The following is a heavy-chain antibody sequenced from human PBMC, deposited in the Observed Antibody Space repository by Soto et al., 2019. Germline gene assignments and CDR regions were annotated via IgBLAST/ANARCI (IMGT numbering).Heavy chain of an antibody. V-gene: IGHV4-59*01. D-gene: IGHD4-17*01. Sequence: SETLSLTCTVSGVSIISYYWSWILQPPGKGLEWIGYIYYSGSTNYNPSLKSRVTISVDTSKNQFSLKLSSVTAADTAVYYCARATFYGETSGAFDIWGKGTMVTV. CDR2: IYYSGST. CDR1: GVSIISYY. CDR3: ARATFYGETSGAFDI. J-gene: IGHJ3*02.